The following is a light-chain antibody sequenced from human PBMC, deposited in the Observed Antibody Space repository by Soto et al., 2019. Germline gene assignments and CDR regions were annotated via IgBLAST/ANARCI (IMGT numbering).Light chain of an antibody. CDR3: QQYGSSPWT. CDR2: GAS. J-gene: IGKJ1*01. V-gene: IGKV3-20*01. CDR1: QSVSSSY. Sequence: EIVLTQSPGTLSLSPGERATLSCRASQSVSSSYLAWYQQKPGQAPRLLIYGASSMATGIPDRFSGSGSGTDCTLTISRLEPEDFAVYYCQQYGSSPWTFGQGTKVEI.